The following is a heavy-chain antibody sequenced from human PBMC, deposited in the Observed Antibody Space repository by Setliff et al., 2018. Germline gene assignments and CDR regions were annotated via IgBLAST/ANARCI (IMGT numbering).Heavy chain of an antibody. J-gene: IGHJ4*02. CDR1: GYTFSSSG. V-gene: IGHV1-18*01. CDR2: ISAYSGNT. CDR3: SRLVRYCTTTTRQRASGAEV. D-gene: IGHD2-8*01. Sequence: GASVKVSCKASGYTFSSSGITWVRQAPGQGLEWMGWISAYSGNTNYAQKFQGRVTMTTDSSTSTAYMELRSLTSDDTAVYYCSRLVRYCTTTTRQRASGAEVWGQGTVVTVSS.